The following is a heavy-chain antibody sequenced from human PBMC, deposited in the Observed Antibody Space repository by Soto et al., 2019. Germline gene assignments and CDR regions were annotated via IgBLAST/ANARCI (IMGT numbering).Heavy chain of an antibody. J-gene: IGHJ4*02. Sequence: SETLSLTCAVSGGSISSGGYSWSWIRQPPGKGLEWIGYIYHTATTTYNPSLKNRVTISVDASKSQFYLKLRSVTAADTAVYYCARGMAEEQIFYYFDYWGQGALVTVSS. CDR2: IYHTATT. V-gene: IGHV4-30-2*01. D-gene: IGHD3-9*01. CDR3: ARGMAEEQIFYYFDY. CDR1: GGSISSGGYS.